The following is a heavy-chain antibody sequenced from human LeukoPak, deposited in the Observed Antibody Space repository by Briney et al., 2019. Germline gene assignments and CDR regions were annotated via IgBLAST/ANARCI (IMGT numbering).Heavy chain of an antibody. J-gene: IGHJ4*02. Sequence: SVKLSCKASGGTFSSYAISWVRQAPGQGLEWMGGIIPIFGTANYAQKFQGRVTITADKSTSTAYMELSSLRSEGTAGYYCARYRGGGLGLDIDYWGQGTLVTVSP. D-gene: IGHD3-16*01. CDR1: GGTFSSYA. CDR3: ARYRGGGLGLDIDY. V-gene: IGHV1-69*06. CDR2: IIPIFGTA.